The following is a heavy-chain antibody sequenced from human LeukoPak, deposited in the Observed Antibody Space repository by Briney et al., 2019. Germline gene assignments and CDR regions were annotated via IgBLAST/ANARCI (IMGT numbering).Heavy chain of an antibody. J-gene: IGHJ4*02. Sequence: GGSVRLSCAAWGFTFRRYSMKGVREAPGRGGEGVSYISSSSGTIYYADSVKGRFTISRDNAKNSLYLQVNSLRAEDTAVYYCARDLLFWSGYPDYWGQGTLVTVSS. V-gene: IGHV3-48*01. CDR1: GFTFRRYS. CDR3: ARDLLFWSGYPDY. CDR2: ISSSSGTI. D-gene: IGHD3-3*01.